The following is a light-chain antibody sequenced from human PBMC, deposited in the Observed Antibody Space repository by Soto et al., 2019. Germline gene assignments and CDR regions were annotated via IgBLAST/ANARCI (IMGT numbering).Light chain of an antibody. V-gene: IGKV1-6*01. CDR2: AAS. Sequence: AIQMTQSPSSLSASVGDRVTITCRASQGIRNDLGWYQQKPGKAPKLLIYAASSLQSGVPSRFSRSGSDTDFTLTISSLQPEDFATYYGLQDYNYPCTFGQGTKVEIK. CDR3: LQDYNYPCT. J-gene: IGKJ1*01. CDR1: QGIRND.